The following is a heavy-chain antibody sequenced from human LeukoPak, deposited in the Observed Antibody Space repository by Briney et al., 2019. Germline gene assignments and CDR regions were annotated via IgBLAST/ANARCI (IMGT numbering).Heavy chain of an antibody. V-gene: IGHV3-23*01. CDR1: GFTFSSYV. D-gene: IGHD4-17*01. CDR3: ARSNYGDYNWFDP. Sequence: GGSLRLSCAVSGFTFSSYVMNWVRQAPGKGLEWVSGSSGSGVTTYYADSVKGRFTISRDNAKNTLYLQMNSLRGEDAAVYYCARSNYGDYNWFDPWGQGTLATVSS. CDR2: SSGSGVTT. J-gene: IGHJ5*02.